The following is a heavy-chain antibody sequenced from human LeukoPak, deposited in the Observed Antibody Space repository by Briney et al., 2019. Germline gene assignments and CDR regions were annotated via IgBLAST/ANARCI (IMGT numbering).Heavy chain of an antibody. J-gene: IGHJ6*03. D-gene: IGHD3-10*01. CDR1: GFTVGSNY. CDR3: ARVCAQNNYYGSGSYLHCHYYYYYMDV. V-gene: IGHV3-53*01. Sequence: GGSLRLSCAASGFTVGSNYMSWVRQTPGKGLEWVSVIYSGGSTYYADSVKGRFTISRDNSKNTLYLQMNSLRAEDTAVYYCARVCAQNNYYGSGSYLHCHYYYYYMDVWGKGTTVTVSS. CDR2: IYSGGST.